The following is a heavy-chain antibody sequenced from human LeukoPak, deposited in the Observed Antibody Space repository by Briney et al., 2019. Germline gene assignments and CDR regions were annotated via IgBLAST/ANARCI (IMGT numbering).Heavy chain of an antibody. CDR1: GFTFSSYA. CDR2: ISYDGSNK. Sequence: PGGSLRLSCAASGFTFSSYAMHWVRQAPGKGLEWVAVISYDGSNKYYADSVKGRFAISRVNSKNTLYLQMNSLRAEDTAVYYCAESREVGATLGDAFDIWGQGTMVTVSS. CDR3: AESREVGATLGDAFDI. V-gene: IGHV3-30*09. J-gene: IGHJ3*02. D-gene: IGHD1-26*01.